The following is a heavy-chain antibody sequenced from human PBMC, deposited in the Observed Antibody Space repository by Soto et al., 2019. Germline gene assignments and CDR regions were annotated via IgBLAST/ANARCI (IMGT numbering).Heavy chain of an antibody. Sequence: QVQLVQSGPEVKKPGASVKDSCKASGYTFTGDHMHWVRQAPGQGLEWMGRINPNSGGVNYAQKFQGRVTMTRDTSACVAYMELVSLRSDDTAVYYCVRGEVHSCGWNFDYWGQGTLVIVSS. D-gene: IGHD6-19*01. CDR3: VRGEVHSCGWNFDY. CDR1: GYTFTGDH. V-gene: IGHV1-46*03. CDR2: INPNSGGV. J-gene: IGHJ4*02.